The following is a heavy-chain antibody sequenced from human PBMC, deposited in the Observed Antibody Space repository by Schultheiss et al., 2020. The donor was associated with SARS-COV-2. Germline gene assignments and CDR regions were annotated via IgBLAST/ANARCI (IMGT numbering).Heavy chain of an antibody. CDR3: ARVVAGTAYYYGMDV. CDR1: GFTFSSYS. Sequence: GGSLRLSCAASGFTFSSYSMNWVRQAPGKGLEWVSSISSTSSYIYYADSVKGRFTISRDNAKNSLYLQMNSLRAEDTAVYYCARVVAGTAYYYGMDVWGQGTTFTVSS. D-gene: IGHD6-19*01. J-gene: IGHJ6*02. V-gene: IGHV3-21*01. CDR2: ISSTSSYI.